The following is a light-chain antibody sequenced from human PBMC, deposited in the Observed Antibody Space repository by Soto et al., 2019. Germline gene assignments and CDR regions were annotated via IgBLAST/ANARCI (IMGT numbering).Light chain of an antibody. CDR2: DVS. V-gene: IGLV2-14*01. J-gene: IGLJ1*01. Sequence: QSVLTQPASVSGSPGQSITISCTGTSSEVGGYNAVSWYQQHPGRAPKLMIYDVSNRPSGISNRFSGPKSGSTASLTFSGLQAEDDADYYCSSYTRSGVYVFGAGTKVTVL. CDR1: SSEVGGYNA. CDR3: SSYTRSGVYV.